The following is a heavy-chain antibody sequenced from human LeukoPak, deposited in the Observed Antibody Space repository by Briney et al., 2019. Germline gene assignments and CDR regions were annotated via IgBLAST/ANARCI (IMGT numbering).Heavy chain of an antibody. V-gene: IGHV4-59*08. J-gene: IGHJ4*02. CDR2: IYYSGST. D-gene: IGHD3-10*01. CDR1: GGSISSYY. CDR3: ARRRGVYYFDY. Sequence: PSETLSLTCTVSGGSISSYYWSWIRQPPGKGLEWIGYIYYSGSTNYNPSLKSRVTISVDTSKNQFSLKLSSVTAADTAVYYCARRRGVYYFDYWGQGTLVTVSS.